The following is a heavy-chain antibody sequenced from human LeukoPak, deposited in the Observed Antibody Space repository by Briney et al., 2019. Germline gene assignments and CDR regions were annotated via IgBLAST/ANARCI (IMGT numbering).Heavy chain of an antibody. D-gene: IGHD1-1*01. Sequence: PGGSLRLSCAASGFTVSSNYMSWVRQAPGKGLEWVSVIYSGGSTYYADSVKGRFTISRDNSKNTLYLQMSSLRAEDTAVYYCAREVTGTGDYFDYWGQGALVT. CDR3: AREVTGTGDYFDY. CDR1: GFTVSSNY. J-gene: IGHJ4*02. CDR2: IYSGGST. V-gene: IGHV3-53*01.